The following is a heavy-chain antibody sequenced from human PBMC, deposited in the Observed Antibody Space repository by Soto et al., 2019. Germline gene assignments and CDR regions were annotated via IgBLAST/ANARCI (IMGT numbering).Heavy chain of an antibody. Sequence: QVQLVQSGAEVKKPGSSVTVSCKASGGTFSSYAISWVRQAPGQGLEWMGGIIPIFGTANYAQKFQGRVTIRADESTGTAYMELSSLRSEDTAVYYCAGPASGGPTLNNMDVWGQGTTVTVFS. D-gene: IGHD4-17*01. CDR1: GGTFSSYA. J-gene: IGHJ6*02. CDR3: AGPASGGPTLNNMDV. V-gene: IGHV1-69*01. CDR2: IIPIFGTA.